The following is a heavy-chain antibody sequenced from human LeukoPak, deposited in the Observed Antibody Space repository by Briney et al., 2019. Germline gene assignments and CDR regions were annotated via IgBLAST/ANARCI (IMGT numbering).Heavy chain of an antibody. CDR2: INIGGTNT. J-gene: IGHJ5*02. V-gene: IGHV3-11*01. CDR3: ATDGAGFDT. Sequence: GGSLRLSCAASGFTFNDYYMSWIRQAPGKGLEWLSYINIGGTNTHYADSVKGRFTISRDNAKKSLYLEMNNLRAEDTAVYYCATDGAGFDTWGQGVLATVSS. CDR1: GFTFNDYY.